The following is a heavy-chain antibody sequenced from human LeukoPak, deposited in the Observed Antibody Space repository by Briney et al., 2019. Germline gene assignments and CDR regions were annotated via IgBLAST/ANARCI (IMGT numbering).Heavy chain of an antibody. V-gene: IGHV3-30*18. D-gene: IGHD3-22*01. J-gene: IGHJ4*02. CDR3: AKGADSSGYYLWYFDY. CDR1: GFTFSSYG. CDR2: ISYDGSNK. Sequence: GRSLRLSCTASGFTFSSYGMHWVRQAPGKGLEWVAVISYDGSNKYYADSVKGRFTISRDNSKNTVYLQMNSLRAEDTAVYYCAKGADSSGYYLWYFDYWGQGTLVTVSS.